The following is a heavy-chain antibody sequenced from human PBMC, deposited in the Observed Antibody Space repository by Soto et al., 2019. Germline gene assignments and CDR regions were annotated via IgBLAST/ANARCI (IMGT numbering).Heavy chain of an antibody. Sequence: EVQLLESGGGLVQPGGSLRLSCAASGFTFSSYAMSWVRQAPGKGLEWVSAISGSGGSTYYADSVKGRFTISRDNSKNTLYLQMNSLRAEDTAVYYCAKDLGYYDSKVPDAFDIWGQGTMVTVSS. J-gene: IGHJ3*02. D-gene: IGHD3-22*01. CDR1: GFTFSSYA. V-gene: IGHV3-23*01. CDR3: AKDLGYYDSKVPDAFDI. CDR2: ISGSGGST.